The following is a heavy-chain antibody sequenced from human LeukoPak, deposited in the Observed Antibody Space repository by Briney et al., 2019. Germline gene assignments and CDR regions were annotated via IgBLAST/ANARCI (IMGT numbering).Heavy chain of an antibody. Sequence: SETLSLTCTVSGGSISSSSYYWGWIRQPPGKGLEWIGSIYYSGSTYYNPSLKSRVTISVGTSKNQFSLKLSSVTAADTAVYYCARVQWELPNWFDPWGQGTLVTVSS. V-gene: IGHV4-39*07. CDR3: ARVQWELPNWFDP. CDR2: IYYSGST. J-gene: IGHJ5*02. CDR1: GGSISSSSYY. D-gene: IGHD1-26*01.